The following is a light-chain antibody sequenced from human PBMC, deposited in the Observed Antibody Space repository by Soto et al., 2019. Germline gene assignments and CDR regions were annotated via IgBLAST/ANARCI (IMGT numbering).Light chain of an antibody. J-gene: IGKJ4*01. Sequence: DIVMTQSPDSLAVSLGERATINCKSSQSVLYSSNNKNYLAWYQQKPGQPPKLLIYWASTRQSGVPDRFSGSGSRTDFILTISSLQAEHVAVYYCQHYYTTPLTFGGGTKVEIK. V-gene: IGKV4-1*01. CDR2: WAS. CDR3: QHYYTTPLT. CDR1: QSVLYSSNNKNY.